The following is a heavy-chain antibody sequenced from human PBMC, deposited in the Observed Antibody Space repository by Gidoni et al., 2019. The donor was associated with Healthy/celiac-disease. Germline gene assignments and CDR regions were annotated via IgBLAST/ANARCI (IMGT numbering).Heavy chain of an antibody. CDR1: GFTCSDYY. Sequence: QVQLVESGGGLVKPGGSLRLSWAASGFTCSDYYMSWIRQAPGKGLEWVSYISSSSSYTNYADSVKGRFTISRDNAKNSLYLQMNSLRAEDTAVYYCARPLRDGYNFYAFDIWGQGTMVTVSS. J-gene: IGHJ3*02. V-gene: IGHV3-11*06. CDR2: ISSSSSYT. CDR3: ARPLRDGYNFYAFDI. D-gene: IGHD5-12*01.